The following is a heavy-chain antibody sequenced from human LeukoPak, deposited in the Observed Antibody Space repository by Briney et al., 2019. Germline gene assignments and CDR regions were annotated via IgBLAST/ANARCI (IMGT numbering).Heavy chain of an antibody. CDR2: ISYHGSNK. Sequence: HAGGSLRLSCAASGFTFSSYGMYWVRQAPGKGLEWVAVISYHGSNKYYADSVKGRFTISRDNSKNTLYLQMNSLRGEDTAVYYCAKGRDSCSSKIDYWGQGTLVTVSS. CDR1: GFTFSSYG. D-gene: IGHD2-2*01. V-gene: IGHV3-30*18. CDR3: AKGRDSCSSKIDY. J-gene: IGHJ4*02.